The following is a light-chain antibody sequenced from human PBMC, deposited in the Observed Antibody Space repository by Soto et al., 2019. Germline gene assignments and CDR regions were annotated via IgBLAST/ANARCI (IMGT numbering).Light chain of an antibody. CDR3: QQYGSSRT. CDR1: QSFNSIY. CDR2: GGS. J-gene: IGKJ1*01. Sequence: EIVLTHSPGSLSFSPGERSTLSFRASQSFNSIYLAWYQQKPGQAPRLLIYGGSSRATGIPVRFSGSGSETDFTLTITRLEPEDFAMYYCQQYGSSRTFGQGTKVDIK. V-gene: IGKV3-20*01.